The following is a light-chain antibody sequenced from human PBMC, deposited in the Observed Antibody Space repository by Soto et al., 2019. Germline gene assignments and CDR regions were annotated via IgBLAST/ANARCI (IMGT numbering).Light chain of an antibody. J-gene: IGLJ1*01. CDR1: SSDIGAYNY. Sequence: QSVLTQPASVSGSPGQSITISCTGTSSDIGAYNYVSWYQQHPGKAPKLMIFEVNNRPSGVSHRFSGSKSGNTASLTISGLQAEDEADYYCSSYTSSSTSVFGGGTKVTVL. CDR2: EVN. V-gene: IGLV2-14*01. CDR3: SSYTSSSTSV.